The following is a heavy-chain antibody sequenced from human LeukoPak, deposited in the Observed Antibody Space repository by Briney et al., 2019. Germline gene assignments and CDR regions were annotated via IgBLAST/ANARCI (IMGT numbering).Heavy chain of an antibody. CDR3: AKDFLGESGLGY. J-gene: IGHJ4*02. D-gene: IGHD3-16*01. CDR1: RFTLSSYG. CDR2: IRHDGSKK. V-gene: IGHV3-30*02. Sequence: GGSLRLSCAASRFTLSSYGMHWVRQAPGKGLEWVAFIRHDGSKKYYADSVKGRFTISRDNSKNTLYVQMNSLRPEDTAVYYCAKDFLGESGLGYWGQGTLVTVSS.